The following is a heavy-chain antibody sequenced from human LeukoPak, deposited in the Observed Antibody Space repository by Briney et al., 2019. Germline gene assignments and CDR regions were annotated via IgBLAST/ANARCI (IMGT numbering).Heavy chain of an antibody. CDR1: GGSISSYY. CDR2: IYYSGST. CDR3: ARDGLVTTRYYYMDV. D-gene: IGHD1-14*01. V-gene: IGHV4-59*12. J-gene: IGHJ6*03. Sequence: SETLSLTCTVSGGSISSYYSSWIRQPPGKGLEWIGYIYYSGSTNYNPSLKSRVTISVDTSKNQFSLKLSSVTAADTAVYYCARDGLVTTRYYYMDVWGKGTTVTVSS.